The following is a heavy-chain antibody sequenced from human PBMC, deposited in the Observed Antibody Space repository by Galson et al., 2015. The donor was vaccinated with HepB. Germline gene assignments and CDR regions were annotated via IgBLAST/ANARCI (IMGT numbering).Heavy chain of an antibody. Sequence: SLRLSCAASGFTFSSYAMSWVRQAPGKGLEWVSGISGSGGITYYADSVKGRFTISRDTSKNTLYLQLNSLRAEDTALYYCTKGLGDSGDWGQGTLVTVSS. D-gene: IGHD1-1*01. CDR2: ISGSGGIT. CDR1: GFTFSSYA. J-gene: IGHJ4*02. CDR3: TKGLGDSGD. V-gene: IGHV3-23*01.